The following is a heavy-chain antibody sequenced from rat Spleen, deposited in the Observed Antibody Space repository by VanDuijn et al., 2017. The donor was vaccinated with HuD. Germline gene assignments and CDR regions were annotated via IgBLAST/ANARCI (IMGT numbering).Heavy chain of an antibody. CDR2: ISPSGGIT. V-gene: IGHV5-19*01. Sequence: EVHLVESGGGLVQPGRSLKLSCAASGFTLSNYGMHWIRQAPTKGLEWVASISPSGGITDHRDSVKGRFAISRDIAKSTLYLQMDSLGSEDTATYYCATAGTRISRFAYWGQGTLVTVSS. J-gene: IGHJ3*01. D-gene: IGHD1-4*01. CDR1: GFTLSNYG. CDR3: ATAGTRISRFAY.